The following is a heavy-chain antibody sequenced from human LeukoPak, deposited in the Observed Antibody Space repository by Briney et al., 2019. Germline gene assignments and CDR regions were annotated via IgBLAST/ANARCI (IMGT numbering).Heavy chain of an antibody. J-gene: IGHJ4*02. CDR2: IYYSGST. Sequence: SETLSLTCAVSGGSLISDNFYWGWIRQPPGKGLEWIGSIYYSGSTYYNPSLNSRVTISVDTSKNRFSLKLSSVTAADTAVYSCARLRGTYYWYFAYWGKGTLVTVSS. V-gene: IGHV4-39*01. CDR3: ARLRGTYYWYFAY. CDR1: GGSLISDNFY. D-gene: IGHD1-26*01.